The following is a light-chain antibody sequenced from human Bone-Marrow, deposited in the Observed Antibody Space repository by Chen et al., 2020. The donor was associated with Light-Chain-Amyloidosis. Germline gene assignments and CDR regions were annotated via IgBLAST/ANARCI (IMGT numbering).Light chain of an antibody. V-gene: IGLV3-21*02. CDR3: QVWERSSDRPV. CDR2: DDS. Sequence: SSVLTQPSSVSVAPGQTATIACGGNNIGSTSVHWYQQTPGQAPLLVVYDDSDRPSGIPERLSGANSGNPPTVTISRVDAGDEADYYCQVWERSSDRPVFGGGTELPVL. J-gene: IGLJ3*02. CDR1: NIGSTS.